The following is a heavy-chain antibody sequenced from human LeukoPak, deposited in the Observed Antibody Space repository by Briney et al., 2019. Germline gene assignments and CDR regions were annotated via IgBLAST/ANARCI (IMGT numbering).Heavy chain of an antibody. D-gene: IGHD6-19*01. J-gene: IGHJ6*02. CDR1: GFTFSNAW. V-gene: IGHV3-21*01. CDR2: ISSSSSYI. CDR3: ARDQGIAVAGTGSVYGMDV. Sequence: GGSLRLSCAASGFTFSNAWMSWVRQAPGKGLEWVSSISSSSSYIYYADSVKGRFTISRDNAKNSLYLQMNSLRAEDTAVYYCARDQGIAVAGTGSVYGMDVWGQGTTVTVSS.